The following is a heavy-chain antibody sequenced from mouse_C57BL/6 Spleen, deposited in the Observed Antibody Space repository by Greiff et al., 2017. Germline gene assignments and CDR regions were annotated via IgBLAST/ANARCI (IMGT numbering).Heavy chain of an antibody. CDR3: ARCYYGSSSYYFDD. Sequence: QVQLQQSGPELVKPGASVKISCKASGYAFSSSWLNWVKQRPGKGLEWIGRIYPGDGDTNYNGKFKGKATLTAAKSSSTAYMQLSSLTSEDSAVYFCARCYYGSSSYYFDDWGQVTTLTVSS. J-gene: IGHJ2*01. CDR1: GYAFSSSW. D-gene: IGHD1-1*01. CDR2: IYPGDGDT. V-gene: IGHV1-82*01.